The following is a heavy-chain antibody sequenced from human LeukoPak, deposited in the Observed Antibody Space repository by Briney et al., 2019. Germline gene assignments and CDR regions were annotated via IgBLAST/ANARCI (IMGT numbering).Heavy chain of an antibody. J-gene: IGHJ6*02. CDR2: ISAYSGIR. CDR3: ARDGIAVAGTNNYYGMDV. Sequence: GASVKVSCTASGYTFTTYGISWVRQAPGQGLEWMGWISAYSGIRNYAQKLQGRVTMTTDTSTSTAYMELRSLRSDDTAVYYCARDGIAVAGTNNYYGMDVWGQGTTVTVSS. D-gene: IGHD6-19*01. V-gene: IGHV1-18*01. CDR1: GYTFTTYG.